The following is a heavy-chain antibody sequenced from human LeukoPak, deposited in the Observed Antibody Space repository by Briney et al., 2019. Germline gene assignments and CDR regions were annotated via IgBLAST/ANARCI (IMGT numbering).Heavy chain of an antibody. CDR2: ISGSGGST. V-gene: IGHV3-23*01. D-gene: IGHD3-10*01. CDR3: AKDRGRYYGSGSLFDP. CDR1: GFTFSSYA. J-gene: IGHJ5*02. Sequence: GSLRLSCAASGFTFSSYAMSWVRQAPGKGLEWVSAISGSGGSTYYADSVKGRFTISRGNSKNTLYLQMNSLRAEDTAVYYCAKDRGRYYGSGSLFDPWGQGTLVTVSS.